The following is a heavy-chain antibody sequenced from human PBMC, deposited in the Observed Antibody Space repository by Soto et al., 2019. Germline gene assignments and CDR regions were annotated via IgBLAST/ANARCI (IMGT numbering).Heavy chain of an antibody. D-gene: IGHD3-9*01. V-gene: IGHV3-48*04. J-gene: IGHJ4*02. CDR1: GFTFSSYS. CDR3: ARDKDWAFDY. CDR2: IFATSTTI. Sequence: GGSLRLSCVASGFTFSSYSMVWVRQAPGKGLEWISYIFATSTTIYYADSVKGRFTVSRDNAQNSLFLLMNSLRAEDTAVYYCARDKDWAFDYWGQGTLVTVSS.